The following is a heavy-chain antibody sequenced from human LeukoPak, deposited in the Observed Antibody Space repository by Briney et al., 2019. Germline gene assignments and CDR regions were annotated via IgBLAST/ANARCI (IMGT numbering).Heavy chain of an antibody. CDR1: GFTFSSYA. V-gene: IGHV3-9*01. J-gene: IGHJ4*02. CDR2: ISWNSGSI. D-gene: IGHD3-22*01. Sequence: PGGSLRLSCAASGFTFSSYAMSWVRQAPGKGLEWVSGISWNSGSIGYADSVKGRFTISRDNAKNSLYLQMNSLRAEDTALYYCAKDSYYDSSGYPDYWGQGTLVTVSP. CDR3: AKDSYYDSSGYPDY.